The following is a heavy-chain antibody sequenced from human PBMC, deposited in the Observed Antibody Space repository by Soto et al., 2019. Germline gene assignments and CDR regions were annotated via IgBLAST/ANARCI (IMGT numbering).Heavy chain of an antibody. CDR3: ARARPYDILTGPRLYFDY. CDR1: GGSISSGDYY. CDR2: IYYSGST. J-gene: IGHJ4*02. Sequence: SETLSLTCTVSGGSISSGDYYWSWIRQPPGKGMEWIGYIYYSGSTYYKPSLKSRVTISIDTSKIHFSLKLSSVTAADTALYYCARARPYDILTGPRLYFDYWGQGTLVTVSS. V-gene: IGHV4-30-4*01. D-gene: IGHD3-9*01.